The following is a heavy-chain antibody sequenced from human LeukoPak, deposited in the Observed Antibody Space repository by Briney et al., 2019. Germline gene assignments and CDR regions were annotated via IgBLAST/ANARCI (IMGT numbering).Heavy chain of an antibody. CDR1: GFTFSSYG. D-gene: IGHD5-24*01. V-gene: IGHV3-33*01. Sequence: GGSLRLSCAAPGFTFSSYGMHWVRQAPGKGLEWVAVIWYDGSNKYYADSVKGRFTISRDNSKNTLYLQMNSLRAEDTAVYYCARDRRVRRDGYNEIYFDYWGQGTLVTVSS. J-gene: IGHJ4*02. CDR2: IWYDGSNK. CDR3: ARDRRVRRDGYNEIYFDY.